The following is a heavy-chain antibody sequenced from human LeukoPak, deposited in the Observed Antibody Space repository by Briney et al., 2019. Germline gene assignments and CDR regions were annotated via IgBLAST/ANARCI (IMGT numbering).Heavy chain of an antibody. V-gene: IGHV3-53*01. J-gene: IGHJ4*02. Sequence: GGSLRLSCAASGFTVSSTYMSWVRQAPGKGLGWVSVIYSGGSTYYADSVKGRFTLSRDNSKNTLYLQMNSLRAEDTAVYYCANTLRAAAVTYFDYWGQGTLVTVSS. CDR3: ANTLRAAAVTYFDY. D-gene: IGHD6-13*01. CDR2: IYSGGST. CDR1: GFTVSSTY.